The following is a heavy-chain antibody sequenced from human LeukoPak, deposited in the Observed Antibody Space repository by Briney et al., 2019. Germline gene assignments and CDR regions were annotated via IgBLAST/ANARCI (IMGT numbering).Heavy chain of an antibody. CDR2: ISYDGSNK. D-gene: IGHD2-2*01. CDR1: GFTFSNYA. Sequence: GRSLRLSCAASGFTFSNYAMHWVRQAPGKGLEWVALISYDGSNKYYADSVKRRFTISRDNSKNTLYLQMNSLRAEDTAVYYCARAHLVPAAIYTNFDYWGQGTLVTVSS. V-gene: IGHV3-30-3*01. CDR3: ARAHLVPAAIYTNFDY. J-gene: IGHJ4*02.